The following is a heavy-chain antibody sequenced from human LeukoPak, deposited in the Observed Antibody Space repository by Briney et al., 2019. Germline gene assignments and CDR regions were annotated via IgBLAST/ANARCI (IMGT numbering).Heavy chain of an antibody. CDR1: GYTFTSYY. CDR2: INPNSGGT. CDR3: ARDRGDCSSTSCPSPSGWFDP. D-gene: IGHD2-2*03. J-gene: IGHJ5*02. V-gene: IGHV1-2*02. Sequence: ASVKVSCKASGYTFTSYYMHWVRQAPGQGLEWMGWINPNSGGTNYAQKFQGRVTMTRDTSISTAYMELSRLRSDDTAVYYCARDRGDCSSTSCPSPSGWFDPWGQGTLVTVSS.